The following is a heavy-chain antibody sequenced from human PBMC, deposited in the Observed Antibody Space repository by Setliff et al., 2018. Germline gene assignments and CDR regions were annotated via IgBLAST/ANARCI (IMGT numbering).Heavy chain of an antibody. D-gene: IGHD5-12*01. V-gene: IGHV1-69*11. Sequence: VASVKVSCKASGGAFSSYALSWVRQAPGQGLEWMGRIIPVIDTTNYAENFQGRVTITADESTKTAYMELSSLRSEDTAIYYCARGRDGYNSNAFEIWGQGTMVTVSS. CDR1: GGAFSSYA. CDR3: ARGRDGYNSNAFEI. CDR2: IIPVIDTT. J-gene: IGHJ3*02.